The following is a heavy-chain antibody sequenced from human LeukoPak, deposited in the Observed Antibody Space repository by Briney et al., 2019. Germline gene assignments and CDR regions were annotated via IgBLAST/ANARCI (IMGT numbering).Heavy chain of an antibody. J-gene: IGHJ4*02. CDR1: GFTFSSYW. CDR2: IKQDGSEK. CDR3: ARESSSSLIDY. D-gene: IGHD6-13*01. Sequence: VGSLRLSCAASGFTFSSYWISWVRHAPGKGLEWVANIKQDGSEKYYVDSVKGRFTISRDNAKNSLYLQMNSLRAEDTAVYYCARESSSSLIDYWGQGTLVTVSS. V-gene: IGHV3-7*01.